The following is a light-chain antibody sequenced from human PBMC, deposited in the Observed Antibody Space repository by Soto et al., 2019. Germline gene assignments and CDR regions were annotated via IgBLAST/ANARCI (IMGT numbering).Light chain of an antibody. CDR3: QQYNNWPPDRT. CDR1: QSVSSN. J-gene: IGKJ1*01. V-gene: IGKV3-15*01. Sequence: EIVMTQSPATLSVSPGERATLSCRASQSVSSNLAWYQQKPGQAPRLLIYGASTRATGIPARFSGSGSGTEFTLTISSLQSEDYFCQQYNNWPPDRTFGQGTKVEIK. CDR2: GAS.